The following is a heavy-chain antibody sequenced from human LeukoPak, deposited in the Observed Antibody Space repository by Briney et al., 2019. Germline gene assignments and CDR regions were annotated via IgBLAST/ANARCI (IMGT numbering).Heavy chain of an antibody. D-gene: IGHD3-16*01. CDR3: ARRRGDDYVWGSSGEIDY. CDR1: GYSLTSYW. J-gene: IGHJ4*02. CDR2: IYPGDSET. Sequence: GESLKISCKGSGYSLTSYWIGWVRQMPGKGLEWMGIIYPGDSETRYSPSFQGQVTISADKSISTAYLQWSSLKASDTAMYYCARRRGDDYVWGSSGEIDYWGQGTLVTVSS. V-gene: IGHV5-51*01.